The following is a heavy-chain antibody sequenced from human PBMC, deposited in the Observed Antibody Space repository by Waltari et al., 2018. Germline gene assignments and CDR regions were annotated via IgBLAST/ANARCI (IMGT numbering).Heavy chain of an antibody. CDR2: IYYSGST. J-gene: IGHJ4*02. V-gene: IGHV4-39*01. CDR3: ARGTPPKYSSSWYGVDY. Sequence: QLQLQESGPGLVKPSETLSLTCTVSGGSISSSSYYWRWIRQPPGKGLEWIGSIYYSGSTYYNPSLKSRVTISVDTSKNQFSLKLSSVTAADTAVYYCARGTPPKYSSSWYGVDYWGQGTLVTVSS. CDR1: GGSISSSSYY. D-gene: IGHD6-13*01.